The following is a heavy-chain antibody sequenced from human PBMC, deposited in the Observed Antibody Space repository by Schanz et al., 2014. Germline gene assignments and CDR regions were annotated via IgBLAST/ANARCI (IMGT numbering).Heavy chain of an antibody. Sequence: QVQLVQSGAEAKKPGSSMKVSCKASGGTFSTYPINWLRQAPGQGLEWMGRIIPIHGIVNYAQRFQDRVRITADKSASTAYMELSSLRSDDTAVYYCARGGGPEDVFDVWGQGTILTVSS. J-gene: IGHJ3*01. V-gene: IGHV1-69*02. CDR1: GGTFSTYP. D-gene: IGHD2-15*01. CDR2: IIPIHGIV. CDR3: ARGGGPEDVFDV.